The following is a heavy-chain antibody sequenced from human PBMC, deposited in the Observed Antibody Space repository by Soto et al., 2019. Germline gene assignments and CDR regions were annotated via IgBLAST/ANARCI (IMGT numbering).Heavy chain of an antibody. CDR3: ARLARYYHYTDV. V-gene: IGHV4-59*08. CDR2: IYYSGST. J-gene: IGHJ6*03. CDR1: GGSISSYY. Sequence: SETLSLTCTVSGGSISSYYWTWIRQPPGKGLEWIGYIYYSGSTNYNPSLKSRVTISVATSQTQFSLKLSSVTAADTAVYYCARLARYYHYTDVWGKGTTVTVSS. D-gene: IGHD1-20*01.